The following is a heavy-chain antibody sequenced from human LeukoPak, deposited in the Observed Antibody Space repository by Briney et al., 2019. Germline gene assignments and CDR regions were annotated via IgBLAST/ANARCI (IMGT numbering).Heavy chain of an antibody. Sequence: GGSLRLSCAASGFTFSSYGMHWVRQAPGKGLEWVAVISYDGSNKYYADSVKGRFTISRDNSKNTLYLQMNSLRAEDTAVYYCAKENALLWFGESMAYFDYWGQGTLVTVSS. CDR3: AKENALLWFGESMAYFDY. CDR1: GFTFSSYG. V-gene: IGHV3-30*18. D-gene: IGHD3-10*01. J-gene: IGHJ4*02. CDR2: ISYDGSNK.